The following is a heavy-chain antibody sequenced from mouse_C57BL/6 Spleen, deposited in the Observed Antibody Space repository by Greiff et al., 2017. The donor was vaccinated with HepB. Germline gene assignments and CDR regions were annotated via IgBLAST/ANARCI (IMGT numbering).Heavy chain of an antibody. Sequence: VQLQQPGAELVKPGASVKLSCKASGYTFTSYWMHWVKQRPGQGLEWIGRIHPSDSDTNYTQKFKGKATMTVDKSSSTAYMQRSSLTSEDSAVYYCAVGRVVGGYWGQGTTLTVSS. J-gene: IGHJ2*01. V-gene: IGHV1-74*01. CDR2: IHPSDSDT. D-gene: IGHD1-1*01. CDR1: GYTFTSYW. CDR3: AVGRVVGGY.